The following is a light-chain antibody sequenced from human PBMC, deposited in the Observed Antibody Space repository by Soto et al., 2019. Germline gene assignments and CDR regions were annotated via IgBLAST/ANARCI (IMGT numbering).Light chain of an antibody. J-gene: IGKJ1*01. CDR3: QQYNDWPRT. Sequence: EIVMTQSPATLSVSPGERATLSCGASQSAGSNLAWYQYKPGQAPRLLIYGASTRATGIPVRFSGSGSGTEFTLTISSLQSEDCAVYYCQQYNDWPRTFGQGTKVEL. CDR1: QSAGSN. CDR2: GAS. V-gene: IGKV3-15*01.